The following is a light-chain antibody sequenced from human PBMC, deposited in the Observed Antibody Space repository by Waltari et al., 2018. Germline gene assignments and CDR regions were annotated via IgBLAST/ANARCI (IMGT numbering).Light chain of an antibody. CDR3: SSYTSSSTV. Sequence: QSALTQPASVSGSPGPSLPISCTGTSSDVGGYNYVPWYQQHPGKAPKLMIYEVSNRPSGVSNRFSGSKSGNTASLTISGLQAEDEADYYCSSYTSSSTVFGTGTKVTVL. CDR2: EVS. J-gene: IGLJ1*01. CDR1: SSDVGGYNY. V-gene: IGLV2-14*01.